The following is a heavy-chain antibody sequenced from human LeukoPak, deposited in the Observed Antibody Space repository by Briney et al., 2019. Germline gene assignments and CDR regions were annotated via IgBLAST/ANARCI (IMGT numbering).Heavy chain of an antibody. V-gene: IGHV3-74*03. D-gene: IGHD1-14*01. CDR2: INTDGTNT. Sequence: PGGSLRLSCVASGFTFSNSWMHWVRQTPGKGLLWVSRINTDGTNTKYADSVKGRFTISRDNAKNTLYLQMNTLRAEDTAVYYCARDQTQTGPTTVDHWGQGTLVTVSS. CDR1: GFTFSNSW. J-gene: IGHJ4*02. CDR3: ARDQTQTGPTTVDH.